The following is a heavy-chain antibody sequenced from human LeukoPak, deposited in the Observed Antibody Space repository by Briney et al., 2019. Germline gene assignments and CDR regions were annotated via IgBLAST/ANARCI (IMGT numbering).Heavy chain of an antibody. Sequence: PGGSLRLSCAASGFTFSSYGMHWVRQAPGKGLEWVAFIRYDGSNKYYADSVKGRFTISRDNSKNTLYLQMNSLRAEDTAVYYCANCPGGSCHAFDIWGQGTMVTVSS. D-gene: IGHD1-26*01. CDR3: ANCPGGSCHAFDI. CDR1: GFTFSSYG. V-gene: IGHV3-30*02. J-gene: IGHJ3*02. CDR2: IRYDGSNK.